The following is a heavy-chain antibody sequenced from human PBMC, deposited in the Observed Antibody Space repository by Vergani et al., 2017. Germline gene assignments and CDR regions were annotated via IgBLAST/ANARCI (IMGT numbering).Heavy chain of an antibody. CDR3: ARVKGVDYYDSSGYYPRWFDP. CDR2: INHSGST. CDR1: GGSFSGYY. D-gene: IGHD3-22*01. V-gene: IGHV4-34*01. J-gene: IGHJ5*02. Sequence: QVQLQQWGAGLLKPSETLSLTCAVYGGSFSGYYWSWIRQPPGKGLEWIGEINHSGSTNYNPSLKSRVTISVDTSKNQFALKLSSVTAADTAVYYCARVKGVDYYDSSGYYPRWFDPWGQGTLVTVSS.